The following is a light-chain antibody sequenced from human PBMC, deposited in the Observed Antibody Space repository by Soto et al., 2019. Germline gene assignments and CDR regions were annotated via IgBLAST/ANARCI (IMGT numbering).Light chain of an antibody. CDR3: QQYCSSPRT. CDR1: QSVSSTF. J-gene: IGKJ1*01. Sequence: EIVLTQSPGTLSLSAGERATLSCRASQSVSSTFLAWYQQKPGQAPRLLIYGASSRATGIPGRFSGSGSGTDFTLTISRLEPEDFAVYYCQQYCSSPRTSGQGTKVEIK. V-gene: IGKV3-20*01. CDR2: GAS.